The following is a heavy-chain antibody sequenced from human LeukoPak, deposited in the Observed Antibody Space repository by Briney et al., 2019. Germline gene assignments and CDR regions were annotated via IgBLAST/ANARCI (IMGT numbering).Heavy chain of an antibody. V-gene: IGHV3-48*01. CDR3: ARDLDGGLGSDY. CDR2: ISSGSSTI. CDR1: GFTFSSYS. Sequence: PGGSLRLSCAASGFTFSSYSMNRVRQAPGKGLEWVSYISSGSSTIYYADSVKGRFTISRDNAKNSLYLQMNSLRAEDTAVYYCARDLDGGLGSDYWGQGTLVTVSS. D-gene: IGHD3/OR15-3a*01. J-gene: IGHJ4*02.